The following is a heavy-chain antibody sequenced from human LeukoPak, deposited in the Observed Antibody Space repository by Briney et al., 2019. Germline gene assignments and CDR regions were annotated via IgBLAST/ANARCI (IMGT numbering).Heavy chain of an antibody. D-gene: IGHD1-1*01. CDR1: GFTFSSYA. CDR3: AGRRERDY. V-gene: IGHV3-30-3*01. J-gene: IGHJ4*02. CDR2: ISYDGSNK. Sequence: GGSLRLSCAASGFTFSSYAMHWVRQAPGKGLEWVAVISYDGSNKYYADSVKGRFTISRDNSKNTLYLQMNSLRAEDTAVYYCAGRRERDYWGQGTLVTVSS.